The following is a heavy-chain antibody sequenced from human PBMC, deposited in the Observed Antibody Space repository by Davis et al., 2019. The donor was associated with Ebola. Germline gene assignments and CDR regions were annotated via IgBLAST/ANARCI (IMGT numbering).Heavy chain of an antibody. CDR2: INHSGST. CDR3: ARGLTFLGYCSGGSCSPFDY. V-gene: IGHV4-34*01. J-gene: IGHJ4*02. Sequence: PSETLSLTCTVSGGSISSHYWSWIRQPPGKGLEWIGEINHSGSTNYNPSLKSRVTISVDTSKNQFSLKLSSVTAADTAVYYCARGLTFLGYCSGGSCSPFDYWGQGTLVTVSS. CDR1: GGSISSHY. D-gene: IGHD2-15*01.